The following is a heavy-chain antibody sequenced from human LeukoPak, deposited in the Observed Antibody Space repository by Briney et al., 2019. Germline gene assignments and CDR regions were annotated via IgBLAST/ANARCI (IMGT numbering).Heavy chain of an antibody. CDR2: IAHSGGT. V-gene: IGHV4-34*01. D-gene: IGHD3-10*01. CDR1: GGSFSGYF. Sequence: SETLSLTCDVCGGSFSGYFWSWIRQSQVTGLEWIGEIAHSGGTNYNPSLKSRVTISLDTSANRFSMNLSSVTAADTAIYFCARGSGVLPNWFDPWGQGIHVTVSS. J-gene: IGHJ5*01. CDR3: ARGSGVLPNWFDP.